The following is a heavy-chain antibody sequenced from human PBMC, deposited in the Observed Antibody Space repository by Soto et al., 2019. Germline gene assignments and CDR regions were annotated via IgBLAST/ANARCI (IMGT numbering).Heavy chain of an antibody. Sequence: SETLSLTCTVSGGSFTGHFWSWVRQPPGKGLEWIGEVSHSGNTKYYPSLRSRVTLSVESSKNQISLALTSVTAADTAGYYCARAKFESTGWHQFDIWGQGTLVTVSS. CDR3: ARAKFESTGWHQFDI. J-gene: IGHJ4*02. V-gene: IGHV4-34*01. CDR1: GGSFTGHF. D-gene: IGHD7-27*01. CDR2: VSHSGNT.